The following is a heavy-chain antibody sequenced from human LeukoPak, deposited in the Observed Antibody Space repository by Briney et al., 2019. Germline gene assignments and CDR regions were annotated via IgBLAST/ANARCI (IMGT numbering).Heavy chain of an antibody. Sequence: RGSLRLSCAASVFTFSSYEMNWVRQAPGKGLEWISYISSSGGTIYYADSVKGRFTISRDNAKNSLYLQMNSLRAEDTAVYYCARDVAPIDYWGQGTLVTVSS. J-gene: IGHJ4*02. CDR3: ARDVAPIDY. CDR2: ISSSGGTI. V-gene: IGHV3-48*03. CDR1: VFTFSSYE.